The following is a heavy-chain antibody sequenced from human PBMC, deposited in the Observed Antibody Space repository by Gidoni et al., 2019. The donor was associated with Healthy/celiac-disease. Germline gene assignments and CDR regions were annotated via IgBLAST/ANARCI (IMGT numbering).Heavy chain of an antibody. J-gene: IGHJ4*02. Sequence: QVQLVQSGAEVKKPGASVKVSCKASGYTFTSYAMHWVRQAPGQRLEWMGWINAGNGNTKYSQKFQGRVTITRDTSASTAYMELSSLRSEDTAVYYCARSIGLSGWYFDYWGQGTLVTVSS. V-gene: IGHV1-3*01. CDR3: ARSIGLSGWYFDY. CDR1: GYTFTSYA. CDR2: INAGNGNT. D-gene: IGHD6-19*01.